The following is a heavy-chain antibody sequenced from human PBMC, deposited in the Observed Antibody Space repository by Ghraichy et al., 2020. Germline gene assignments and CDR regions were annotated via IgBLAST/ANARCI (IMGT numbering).Heavy chain of an antibody. CDR2: ISSSSSYI. CDR3: AMVPQLERRPDY. CDR1: GFTFSSYS. V-gene: IGHV3-21*01. Sequence: GGSLRLSCAASGFTFSSYSMNWVRQAPGKGLEWVSSISSSSSYIYYADSVKGRFTISRDNAKNSLYLQMNSLRAEDTAVYYCAMVPQLERRPDYWGQGTLVTVSS. J-gene: IGHJ4*02. D-gene: IGHD1-1*01.